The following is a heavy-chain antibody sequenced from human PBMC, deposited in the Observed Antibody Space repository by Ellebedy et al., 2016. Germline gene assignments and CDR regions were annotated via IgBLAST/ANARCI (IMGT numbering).Heavy chain of an antibody. V-gene: IGHV1-2*02. CDR2: INPNSGGT. Sequence: ASVKVSXXASGYTFTGYYMHWVRQAPGQGLEWMGWINPNSGGTNYAQKFQGRVTMTRDTSISTAYMELSRLRSDDTAVYYCARGDYGDYLTGDWGQGTLVTVSS. D-gene: IGHD4-17*01. J-gene: IGHJ4*02. CDR3: ARGDYGDYLTGD. CDR1: GYTFTGYY.